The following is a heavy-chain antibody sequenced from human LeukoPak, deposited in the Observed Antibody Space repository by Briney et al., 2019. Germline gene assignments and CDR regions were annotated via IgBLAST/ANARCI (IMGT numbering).Heavy chain of an antibody. CDR1: GYTLSSFY. J-gene: IGHJ4*02. CDR2: INPSGGST. CDR3: ARGNYYYDSSGYSRSYYFDY. D-gene: IGHD3-22*01. V-gene: IGHV1-46*01. Sequence: GASVKVSCKASGYTLSSFYMHWVRQVPGQGLEWMGTINPSGGSTTYAQKFQGRVTMTGDTSTRMFYMDLSSLRSEDAAVYYCARGNYYYDSSGYSRSYYFDYWGQGTLVTVSS.